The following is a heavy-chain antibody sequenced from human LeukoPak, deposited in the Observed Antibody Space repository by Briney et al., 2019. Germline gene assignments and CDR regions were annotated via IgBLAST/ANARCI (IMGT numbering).Heavy chain of an antibody. CDR1: GGSISSSSYY. J-gene: IGHJ4*02. Sequence: SETLSLTCTVSGGSISSSSYYWGWIRQPPGKGLEWIGSIYYSGSTYYNPSLKSRVTISVDTSKNQFSLKLSSVTAADTAVYYCARAGSRGYSYGYFDYWGQGTLVTVSS. CDR3: ARAGSRGYSYGYFDY. D-gene: IGHD5-18*01. V-gene: IGHV4-39*07. CDR2: IYYSGST.